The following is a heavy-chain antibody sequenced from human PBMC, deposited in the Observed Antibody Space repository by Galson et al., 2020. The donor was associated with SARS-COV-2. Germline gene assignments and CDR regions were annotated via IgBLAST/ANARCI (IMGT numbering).Heavy chain of an antibody. CDR3: ARGRWDQDYFYYYGMDV. Sequence: ASETLSLTCAVSGGSISSGGNSWSWIRQPPGKGLEWIGYIYHTGSTYYNSSLRSRVTISVDRSKNQFSLKLSSVTAADTAVYYCARGRWDQDYFYYYGMDVWGQGTTVTGSS. CDR2: IYHTGST. V-gene: IGHV4-30-2*01. CDR1: GGSISSGGNS. J-gene: IGHJ6*02. D-gene: IGHD1-26*01.